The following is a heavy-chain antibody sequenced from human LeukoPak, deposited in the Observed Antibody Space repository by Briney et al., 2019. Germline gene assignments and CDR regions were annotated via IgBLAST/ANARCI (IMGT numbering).Heavy chain of an antibody. Sequence: PGGSLRLSCVVSGLTFSRYSMSWVRQAPGKGLEWVSGISAGGGNAWYPDSVKGRFTISRDNSRNTLFLQMDSLRVEDTAIYYCAKDAAGPEYWGQGTLVTVSS. V-gene: IGHV3-23*01. J-gene: IGHJ4*02. CDR2: ISAGGGNA. CDR3: AKDAAGPEY. CDR1: GLTFSRYS. D-gene: IGHD6-13*01.